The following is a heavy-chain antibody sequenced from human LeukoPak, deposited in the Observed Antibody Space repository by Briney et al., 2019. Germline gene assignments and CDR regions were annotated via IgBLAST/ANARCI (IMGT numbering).Heavy chain of an antibody. CDR1: GGSVSSGSYY. V-gene: IGHV4-61*01. J-gene: IGHJ3*02. Sequence: SETLSLTCTVSGGSVSSGSYYWSWIRQPPGKGLEWIGYIYYSGSTNYNPSLKSRVTISVDTSKNQFSLKLSSVTAADTAVYYSARGGYGDYVDAFDIWGQGTMVTVSS. D-gene: IGHD4-17*01. CDR3: ARGGYGDYVDAFDI. CDR2: IYYSGST.